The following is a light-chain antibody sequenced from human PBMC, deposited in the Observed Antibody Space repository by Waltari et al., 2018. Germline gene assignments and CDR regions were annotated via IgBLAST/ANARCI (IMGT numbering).Light chain of an antibody. J-gene: IGLJ1*01. CDR3: AAWDGGVSGPHV. V-gene: IGLV1-47*01. CDR2: RNG. CDR1: SSNIGSNY. Sequence: QSVLTQPPSASGTPGQRVTISCSGSSSNIGSNYVYWYQHLPGTTPQLLIARNGQRPAGVPDRFSGSKSGTSASLDISGLRSEDEGDYYCAAWDGGVSGPHVFGTGTKVTVL.